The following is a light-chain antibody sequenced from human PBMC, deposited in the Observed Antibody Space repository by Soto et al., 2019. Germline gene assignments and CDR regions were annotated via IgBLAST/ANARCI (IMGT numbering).Light chain of an antibody. CDR2: DAE. CDR1: QSVSSSY. V-gene: IGKV3D-20*02. CDR3: QQRSNWPPIT. Sequence: EIVLTQSPGTLSLSPGERATLSCRASQSVSSSYLAWYQQKPGQAPRLLIYDAEERATGIPDRFSGSGSGTDFTLTISRLEPEDFAVYYCQQRSNWPPITFGQGTRLEIK. J-gene: IGKJ5*01.